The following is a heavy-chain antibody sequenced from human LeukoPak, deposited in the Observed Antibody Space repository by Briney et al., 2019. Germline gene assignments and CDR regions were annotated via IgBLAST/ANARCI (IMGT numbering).Heavy chain of an antibody. Sequence: GGSLRLSCAASGFTVSSNYMSWVRQAPGKGLEWVSVIYSGGTTNYADSVKGRFTISRDNTKNTLFLQMNSLRAEDTAVYYCARGGYSSSWYHFDYWGQGTLVTVSS. CDR1: GFTVSSNY. CDR2: IYSGGTT. CDR3: ARGGYSSSWYHFDY. D-gene: IGHD6-13*01. J-gene: IGHJ4*02. V-gene: IGHV3-53*01.